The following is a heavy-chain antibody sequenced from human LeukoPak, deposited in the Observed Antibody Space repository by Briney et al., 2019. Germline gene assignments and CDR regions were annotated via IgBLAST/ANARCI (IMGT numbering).Heavy chain of an antibody. J-gene: IGHJ4*02. CDR3: ARGRGYSYGLPEDY. Sequence: PGRSLRLSCAASGFTFSSYAMHWVRQAPGKGLEWVAVISYDGSNKYYADSVKGRFTISRDNSKNTLYLQMNSLRAEDTAVYYCARGRGYSYGLPEDYWGQGTLVTVSS. CDR1: GFTFSSYA. CDR2: ISYDGSNK. V-gene: IGHV3-30-3*01. D-gene: IGHD5-18*01.